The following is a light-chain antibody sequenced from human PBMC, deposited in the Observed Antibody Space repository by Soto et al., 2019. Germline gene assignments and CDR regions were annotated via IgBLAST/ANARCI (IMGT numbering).Light chain of an antibody. V-gene: IGKV3-15*01. Sequence: EVVLTQSPAYLSLTPEERGTLSCRASQDIGTKLAWYQQKPGQAPSLLMYDVSTRASAAPARFSGSGSGSEFTPTISSLRSEDFAIYFCQQYYHWRTFGQGTKVDIK. J-gene: IGKJ1*01. CDR1: QDIGTK. CDR2: DVS. CDR3: QQYYHWRT.